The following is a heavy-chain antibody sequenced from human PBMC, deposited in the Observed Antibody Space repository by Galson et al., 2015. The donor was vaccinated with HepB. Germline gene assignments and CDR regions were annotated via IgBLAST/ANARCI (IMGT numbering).Heavy chain of an antibody. CDR1: GFTFSSYS. J-gene: IGHJ5*02. Sequence: SLRLSCAASGFTFSSYSMNWVRQAPGKGLEWVSSISGSSGYIYYADSVKGRFTISRDNAKNSLYLQMNSLRADDTAVYYCARGSKGLRVAGPNWFDPWGQGTLVTVSS. V-gene: IGHV3-21*01. D-gene: IGHD2-15*01. CDR2: ISGSSGYI. CDR3: ARGSKGLRVAGPNWFDP.